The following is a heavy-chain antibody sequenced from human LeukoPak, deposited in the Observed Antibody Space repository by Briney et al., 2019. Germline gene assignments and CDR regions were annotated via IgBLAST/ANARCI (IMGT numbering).Heavy chain of an antibody. CDR3: ARPGSGGSYYRRAFDV. D-gene: IGHD1-26*01. J-gene: IGHJ3*01. CDR1: VYTFTNYG. Sequence: ASVKVSCKASVYTFTNYGINWVRQAPGQGLELMGWINANTGTPTYAQGYTGRFVFSLDTSVSTAYLQITSLRAEDTAVYYCARPGSGGSYYRRAFDVWGQGTMVTVSS. V-gene: IGHV7-4-1*02. CDR2: INANTGTP.